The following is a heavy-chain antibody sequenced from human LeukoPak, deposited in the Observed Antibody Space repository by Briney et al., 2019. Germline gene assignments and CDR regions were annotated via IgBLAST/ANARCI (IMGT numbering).Heavy chain of an antibody. J-gene: IGHJ4*02. D-gene: IGHD3-16*01. Sequence: PSETLSLTCTVSGGSISSYYWSWIRQPPGKGLEWIGYIYYSGSTNYNPSLKSRVTISVDTSKSQFSLRLTSVTAADTAVYYCAREALRPTRFDYWGQGTLVTVSS. V-gene: IGHV4-59*12. CDR2: IYYSGST. CDR1: GGSISSYY. CDR3: AREALRPTRFDY.